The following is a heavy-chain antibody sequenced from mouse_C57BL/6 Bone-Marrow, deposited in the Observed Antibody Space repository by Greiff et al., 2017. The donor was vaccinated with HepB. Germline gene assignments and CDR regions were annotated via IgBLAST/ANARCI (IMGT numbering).Heavy chain of an antibody. V-gene: IGHV7-3*01. Sequence: EVKLVESGGGLVQPGGSLSLSCAASGFTFTDYYMSWVRQPPGKALEWLGFIRNKANGYTKEYSASVKGRFTITRDNSQSILYLQMNALRAEDSATYYCASLSSYAMDYWGQGTSVTVSS. CDR2: IRNKANGYTK. CDR1: GFTFTDYY. D-gene: IGHD6-1*01. J-gene: IGHJ4*01. CDR3: ASLSSYAMDY.